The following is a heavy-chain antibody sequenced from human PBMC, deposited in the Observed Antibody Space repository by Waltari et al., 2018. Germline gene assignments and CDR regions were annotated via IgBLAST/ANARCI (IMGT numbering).Heavy chain of an antibody. Sequence: QLQLVQSGADVKKPGASLKVSCKASGYTFTSYDIHWVRPATGQGLEWMGWMNPNSGNTGYAQKFQGRVTMARNTSRSTAYMELSSLRSEDTAVYYCAAPVGATRGFACNYWGQGTLVTVSS. CDR3: AAPVGATRGFACNY. J-gene: IGHJ4*02. CDR2: MNPNSGNT. V-gene: IGHV1-8*01. CDR1: GYTFTSYD. D-gene: IGHD1-26*01.